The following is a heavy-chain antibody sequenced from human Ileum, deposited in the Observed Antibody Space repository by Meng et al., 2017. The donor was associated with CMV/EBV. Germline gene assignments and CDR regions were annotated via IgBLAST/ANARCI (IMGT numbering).Heavy chain of an antibody. CDR2: ISSSSSTI. CDR3: ARVRAMIVASDAFDI. CDR1: GFTFSSYS. J-gene: IGHJ3*02. D-gene: IGHD3-22*01. V-gene: IGHV3-48*04. Sequence: GGSLRLSCAASGFTFSSYSMNWVRQAPGKGLEWVSYISSSSSTIYYADSVKGRFTISRDNAKNSLYLQMNSLRAEDTAVYYCARVRAMIVASDAFDIWGQGTMVTVSS.